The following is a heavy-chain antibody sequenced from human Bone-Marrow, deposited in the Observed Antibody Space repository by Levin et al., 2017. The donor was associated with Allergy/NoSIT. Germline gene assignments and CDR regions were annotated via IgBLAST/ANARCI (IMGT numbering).Heavy chain of an antibody. CDR2: VSWNSGTI. CDR3: ARHKDYGGNGYYYSGMDV. J-gene: IGHJ6*02. CDR1: GFTFTDYA. D-gene: IGHD4-23*01. Sequence: SLKISCAASGFTFTDYAIHWIRQAPGRVLEWVSGVSWNSGTIGYADSVKGRFTISRDNAKNSLYLQMNSLRTEETALYFCARHKDYGGNGYYYSGMDVWGQGTPVTVSS. V-gene: IGHV3-9*01.